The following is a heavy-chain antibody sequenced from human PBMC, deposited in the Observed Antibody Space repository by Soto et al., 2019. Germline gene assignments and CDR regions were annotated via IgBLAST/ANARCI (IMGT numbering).Heavy chain of an antibody. CDR1: GYTLTELS. CDR3: ATPKFWSGSPWFDP. CDR2: FDPEDGET. Sequence: GASVKVSCKVSGYTLTELSMHWVRQAPGKGLGWMGGFDPEDGETIYAQKFQGRVTMTEDTSTDTAYMELSSLRSEDTAVYYCATPKFWSGSPWFDPWGQGTLVTVSS. D-gene: IGHD3-3*01. V-gene: IGHV1-24*01. J-gene: IGHJ5*02.